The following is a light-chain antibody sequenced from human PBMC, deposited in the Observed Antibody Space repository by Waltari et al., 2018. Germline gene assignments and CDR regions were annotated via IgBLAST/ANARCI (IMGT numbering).Light chain of an antibody. CDR3: MLGTRPWT. CDR1: ESLLITDGPMF. Sequence: VVLTQSPVSLAVTLGQPAYISCRYSESLLITDGPMFLNWFHQRPGQPPRRLIYQVSDRDSGVPDRFTGSGSGTDFTLEISSVEAEDAGVYYCMLGTRPWTFGPGTKVEI. V-gene: IGKV2-30*01. CDR2: QVS. J-gene: IGKJ1*01.